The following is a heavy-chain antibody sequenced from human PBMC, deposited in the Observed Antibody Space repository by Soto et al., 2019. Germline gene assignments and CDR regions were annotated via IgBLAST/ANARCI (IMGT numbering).Heavy chain of an antibody. Sequence: GGSLRLSCAASGGTFSSYSMNCVRQAPGKGLEWVSSISSSSSYIYYADSVKGRFTISRDNAKNSLYLQMNSLRAEDTAVYYCAREEYYGSEPDAFDIWGQGTMVTVSS. J-gene: IGHJ3*02. CDR2: ISSSSSYI. V-gene: IGHV3-21*01. D-gene: IGHD3-10*01. CDR1: GGTFSSYS. CDR3: AREEYYGSEPDAFDI.